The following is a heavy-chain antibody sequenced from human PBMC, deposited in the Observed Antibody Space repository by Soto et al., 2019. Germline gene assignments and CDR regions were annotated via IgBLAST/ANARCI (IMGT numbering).Heavy chain of an antibody. V-gene: IGHV1-24*01. D-gene: IGHD1-26*01. J-gene: IGHJ6*03. CDR3: ATWAGWELPYYYYYMDV. Sequence: ASVKVSCKVSGYTLTELSMHWVRQAPGKGLEWMGGFDPEDGETIYAQKFQGRVTMTEDTSTDTAYMELSSLRSEDTAVYYCATWAGWELPYYYYYMDVWGKGTTVTVSS. CDR2: FDPEDGET. CDR1: GYTLTELS.